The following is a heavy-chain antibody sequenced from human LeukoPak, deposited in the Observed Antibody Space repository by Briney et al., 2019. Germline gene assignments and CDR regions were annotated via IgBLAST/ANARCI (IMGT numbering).Heavy chain of an antibody. D-gene: IGHD6-19*01. CDR2: FNHSGST. J-gene: IGHJ4*02. CDR3: ASTQQWLAFDY. CDR1: GGSISNYY. V-gene: IGHV4-59*01. Sequence: PSETLSLTCTVSGGSISNYYWSWIRQPPGKGLEWIGCFNHSGSTNYNLSLKSRVTTSVDTSKNQFSLRLSSVTAADTAVYYCASTQQWLAFDYWGQGILVTVSS.